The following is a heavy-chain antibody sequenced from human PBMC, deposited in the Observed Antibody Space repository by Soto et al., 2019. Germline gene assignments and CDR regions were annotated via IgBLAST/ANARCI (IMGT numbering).Heavy chain of an antibody. Sequence: QVQLVQSGAEVKKPGSSVKVSCKSSGGTFSTYAISWVRQAPGQGLEWMGGIIPIFGTANYAQKFQGRVTITADESTTTAQMALISLRSEDTAVYYCARDEMVVATGSRTWHYYYGMDVWGQGTTVTVSS. CDR2: IIPIFGTA. CDR1: GGTFSTYA. CDR3: ARDEMVVATGSRTWHYYYGMDV. V-gene: IGHV1-69*12. J-gene: IGHJ6*02. D-gene: IGHD2-15*01.